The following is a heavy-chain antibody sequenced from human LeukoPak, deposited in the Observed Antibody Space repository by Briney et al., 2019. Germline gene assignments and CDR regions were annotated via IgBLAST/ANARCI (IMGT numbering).Heavy chain of an antibody. J-gene: IGHJ4*02. CDR1: GFTFSSYS. Sequence: SGGSLRLSCTASGFTFSSYSMNWVRQAPGKGLEWVSSISSGSTYIYYADSVKGRFTISRDNSKNALYLQMNSLRAEDTALYYCARADRWLQSRIDYWGQGTLVTVSS. D-gene: IGHD5-24*01. CDR2: ISSGSTYI. V-gene: IGHV3-21*01. CDR3: ARADRWLQSRIDY.